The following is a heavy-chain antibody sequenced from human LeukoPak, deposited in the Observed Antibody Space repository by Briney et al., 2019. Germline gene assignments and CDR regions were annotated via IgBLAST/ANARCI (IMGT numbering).Heavy chain of an antibody. CDR2: IKQDGSEK. Sequence: GGSLRLSCAASGFTFSSYWMSWVRQAPGKGLEWVANIKQDGSEKYYVDSVKGRFTISRDNSKNTLYLQMNSLRAEDTAVYYCARDTPYLHYDSSGSSDYWGQGTLVTVSS. J-gene: IGHJ4*02. CDR3: ARDTPYLHYDSSGSSDY. V-gene: IGHV3-7*01. D-gene: IGHD3-22*01. CDR1: GFTFSSYW.